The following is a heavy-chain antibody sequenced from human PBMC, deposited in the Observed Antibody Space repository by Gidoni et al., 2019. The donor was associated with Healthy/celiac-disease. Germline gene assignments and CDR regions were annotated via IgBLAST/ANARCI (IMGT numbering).Heavy chain of an antibody. J-gene: IGHJ4*02. D-gene: IGHD3-22*01. CDR2: IRSKANSYAT. V-gene: IGHV3-73*02. CDR1: GFTFSGSA. CDR3: TGSSSGYDSSGYYYRDY. Sequence: EVQLVESGGGLVQPGGSLQLSCAASGFTFSGSAMHWVRQASGKGLEWVGRIRSKANSYATAYAASVKGRFTISRDDSKNTAYLQMNSLKTEDTAVYYCTGSSSGYDSSGYYYRDYWGQGTLVTVSS.